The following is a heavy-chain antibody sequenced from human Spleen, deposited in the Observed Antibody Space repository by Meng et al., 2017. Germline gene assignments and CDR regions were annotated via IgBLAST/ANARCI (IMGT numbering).Heavy chain of an antibody. CDR1: GFAFSSYV. J-gene: IGHJ4*02. Sequence: GESLKISCAASGFAFSSYVIHWVRQAPGKGLEYVSAISSNGGNTYYANSVKGRFSISRDNSKNTVYLQMGSLRGEDMAVYYCARGRPINYWGQGTLVTVPS. V-gene: IGHV3-64*01. CDR2: ISSNGGNT. CDR3: ARGRPINY.